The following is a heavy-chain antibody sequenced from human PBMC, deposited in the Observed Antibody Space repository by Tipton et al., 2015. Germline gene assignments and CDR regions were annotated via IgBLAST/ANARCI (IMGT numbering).Heavy chain of an antibody. Sequence: TLSLTCTVSGASISSDYWSWIRQPPGKGLEWIGYMSYSGSTNYNPSLKSRVAMSVDTSKNQFSLKLNSVTAADTAVYYCARDGGGFGDDRWFDPWGQGTLVTVSS. CDR2: MSYSGST. V-gene: IGHV4-59*01. CDR3: ARDGGGFGDDRWFDP. J-gene: IGHJ5*02. D-gene: IGHD3-10*01. CDR1: GASISSDY.